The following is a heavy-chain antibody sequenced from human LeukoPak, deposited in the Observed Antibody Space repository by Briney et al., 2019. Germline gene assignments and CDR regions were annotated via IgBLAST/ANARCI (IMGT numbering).Heavy chain of an antibody. Sequence: GGSLRLSCAASGFTFDDYAMHWVRQAPGKGLEWVSGISWNSGSIGYADSVKGRFTISRDNAKNSLYLQMNSLRAEDTAVYYCARIGYYDSSGYYHEDAFDIWGQGTMVTVSS. CDR3: ARIGYYDSSGYYHEDAFDI. CDR1: GFTFDDYA. D-gene: IGHD3-22*01. CDR2: ISWNSGSI. V-gene: IGHV3-9*01. J-gene: IGHJ3*02.